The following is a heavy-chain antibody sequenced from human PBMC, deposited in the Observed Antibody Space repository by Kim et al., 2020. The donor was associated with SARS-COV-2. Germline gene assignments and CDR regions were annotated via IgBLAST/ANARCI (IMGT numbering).Heavy chain of an antibody. V-gene: IGHV1-18*04. J-gene: IGHJ5*02. CDR3: ARTIAAAWEWFDP. CDR2: ISGYNDNT. CDR1: GYTFTRYS. D-gene: IGHD6-13*01. Sequence: ASVKVSCKASGYTFTRYSLSWVRQAPVQGLEWMGWISGYNDNTHYAQKFQGRVTMTTDTSTSTAYMELRSLRSDDTAVYYCARTIAAAWEWFDPWGQGTLVIVSS.